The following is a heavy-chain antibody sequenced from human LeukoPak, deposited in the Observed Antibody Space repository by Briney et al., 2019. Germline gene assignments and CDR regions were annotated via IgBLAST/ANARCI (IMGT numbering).Heavy chain of an antibody. CDR2: ISYDGSNK. Sequence: PGRSLRLSCAASGFTFSSYAVHWVRQAPGKGLEWVAVISYDGSNKYYADSVKGRFTISRDNSKNTLYLQMNSLRAEDTAVYYCARGNYYDSSGYYNSWFDPWGQGTLVTVSS. CDR3: ARGNYYDSSGYYNSWFDP. J-gene: IGHJ5*02. D-gene: IGHD3-22*01. V-gene: IGHV3-30-3*01. CDR1: GFTFSSYA.